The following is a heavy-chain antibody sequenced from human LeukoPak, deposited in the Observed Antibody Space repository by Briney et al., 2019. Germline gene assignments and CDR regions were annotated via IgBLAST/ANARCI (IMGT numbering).Heavy chain of an antibody. CDR1: GYTLTELS. CDR2: INPSGGST. D-gene: IGHD2-15*01. Sequence: GASVKVSCKVSGYTLTELSMHWVRQAPGQGLEWMGIINPSGGSTSYAQKFQGRVTMTRDTSTRTVYMELSSLRSEDTAVYYCARDSCSGGNCYGLDYWGQGTLVTVSS. V-gene: IGHV1-46*01. CDR3: ARDSCSGGNCYGLDY. J-gene: IGHJ4*02.